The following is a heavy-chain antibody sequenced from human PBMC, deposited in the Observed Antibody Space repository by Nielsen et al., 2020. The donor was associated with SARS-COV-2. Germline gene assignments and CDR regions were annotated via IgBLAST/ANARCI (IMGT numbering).Heavy chain of an antibody. V-gene: IGHV3-33*01. D-gene: IGHD3-10*01. CDR2: IWYDGSNK. Sequence: GGSLRLSCAASGFTFSSYGMHWVRQAPGKGLEWVAVIWYDGSNKYYADSVKGRFTISRDNSKNTLYLQMNSLRAEDTAVYYCARGPRLLWFGESLYYFDYWGQGTLVTVSS. J-gene: IGHJ4*02. CDR1: GFTFSSYG. CDR3: ARGPRLLWFGESLYYFDY.